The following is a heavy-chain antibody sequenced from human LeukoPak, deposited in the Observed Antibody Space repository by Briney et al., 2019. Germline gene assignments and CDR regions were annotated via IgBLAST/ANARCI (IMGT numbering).Heavy chain of an antibody. V-gene: IGHV4-4*07. D-gene: IGHD1-26*01. CDR3: ARENSGSYREFDN. CDR2: IYTSGST. CDR1: GGSISSYY. J-gene: IGHJ4*02. Sequence: SETLTLTCTVSGGSISSYYWSWIRQPAGKGLEWIGRIYTSGSTNYNASLKSRVSMSVDTSKNQFSLKLSSVTAADTAVFYCARENSGSYREFDNWGQGTLVTVSS.